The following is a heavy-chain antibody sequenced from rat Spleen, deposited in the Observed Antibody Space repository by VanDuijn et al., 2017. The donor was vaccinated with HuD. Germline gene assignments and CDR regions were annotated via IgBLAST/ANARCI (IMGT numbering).Heavy chain of an antibody. D-gene: IGHD1-11*01. Sequence: EVQLVESGGGLVQPGRSLKLSCAASGFTFSNYDMAWVRQTPTKGLEWVASISSDGDNTYYRASVKGRFTISRDNAKSTLYLQMDSLRSEDTATYFCARDIYGGYSELGYFAYWGQGTLVTVSS. V-gene: IGHV5-25*01. CDR1: GFTFSNYD. CDR2: ISSDGDNT. CDR3: ARDIYGGYSELGYFAY. J-gene: IGHJ3*01.